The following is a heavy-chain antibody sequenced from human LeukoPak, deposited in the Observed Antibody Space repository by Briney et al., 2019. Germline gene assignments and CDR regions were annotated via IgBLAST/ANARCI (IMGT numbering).Heavy chain of an antibody. D-gene: IGHD3-3*01. V-gene: IGHV1-8*01. Sequence: ASVKVSCKASGYTFTSYDINWVRQATGQGLEWMGWMNPNSGNTGYAQKFQGRVTMTRNTSISTAYMELSSLGSEDTAVYYCARGFDDFWSGSPFGYWGQGTLVTVSS. CDR1: GYTFTSYD. CDR3: ARGFDDFWSGSPFGY. CDR2: MNPNSGNT. J-gene: IGHJ4*02.